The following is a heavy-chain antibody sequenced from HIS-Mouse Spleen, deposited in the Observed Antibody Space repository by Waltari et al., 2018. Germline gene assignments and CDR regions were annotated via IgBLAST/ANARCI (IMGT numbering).Heavy chain of an antibody. J-gene: IGHJ4*02. CDR3: ARIAEGYTSGWYAFDY. CDR2: NDWDDDK. D-gene: IGHD6-19*01. V-gene: IGHV2-70*15. CDR1: GFSLSTRGLC. Sequence: QVTLSESGPALVTPTQTLTLTCTFSGFSLSTRGLCVSWLRLPPGKALEWLARNDWDDDKYYSTSRKTRLTISRDTSKNQVVLTMNNMDPLDTATDYCARIAEGYTSGWYAFDYWGQGTLVTVSS.